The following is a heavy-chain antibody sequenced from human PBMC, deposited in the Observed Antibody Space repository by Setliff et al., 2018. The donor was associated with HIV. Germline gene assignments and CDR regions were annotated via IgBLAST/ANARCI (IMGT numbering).Heavy chain of an antibody. J-gene: IGHJ4*02. V-gene: IGHV4-34*01. D-gene: IGHD3-16*01. CDR2: AIHSGIT. CDR3: VRGEYYDVSAIYHDDR. CDR1: GGSVSAYE. Sequence: PSETLSLPCGVYGGSVSAYEWRWIRQPPGKGLEWIGEAIHSGITYNPSLRSRVTISLDTSKNQFSLNLTSVTAADTAVYYCVRGEYYDVSAIYHDDRWGEGTLVTVSS.